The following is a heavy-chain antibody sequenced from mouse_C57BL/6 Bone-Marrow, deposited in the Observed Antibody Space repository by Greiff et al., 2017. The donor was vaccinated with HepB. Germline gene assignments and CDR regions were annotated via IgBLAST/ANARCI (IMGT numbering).Heavy chain of an antibody. CDR3: TTEAVTTFYYAMDY. J-gene: IGHJ4*01. CDR1: GFNIKDYY. V-gene: IGHV14-1*01. CDR2: IDPEDGDT. D-gene: IGHD2-2*01. Sequence: VQLKESGAELVRPGASVKLSCTASGFNIKDYYMHWVKQRPEQGLEWIGRIDPEDGDTEYAPKFQGKATMTADTSSNTAYLQLSSLTSEDTAVYYCTTEAVTTFYYAMDYWGQGTSVTVSS.